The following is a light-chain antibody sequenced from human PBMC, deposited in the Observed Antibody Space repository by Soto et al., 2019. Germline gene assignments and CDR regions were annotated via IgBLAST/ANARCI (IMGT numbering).Light chain of an antibody. J-gene: IGKJ2*01. V-gene: IGKV3-20*01. CDR2: GAS. Sequence: EIVLTQSPATLSLSPGERATLSCRASQSVSSYLAWYQQKPGQAPRLLIYGASSRATGIPDRFSGSGSGTDFTLTISRLEPEDFAVYYCQQYGNSPYTFGLGTKVDIK. CDR3: QQYGNSPYT. CDR1: QSVSSY.